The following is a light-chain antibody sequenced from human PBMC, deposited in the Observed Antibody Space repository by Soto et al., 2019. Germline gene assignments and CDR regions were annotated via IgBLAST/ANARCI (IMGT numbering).Light chain of an antibody. J-gene: IGKJ1*01. V-gene: IGKV1-39*01. Sequence: DIQVTQSPSSLSASVGDRVTITCRTSQNIASYLNWFQQKPGKAPKLLISGASKLQIGVPSRFSGSGSGTECTLTINSLQPDDFATYYCQQCYTPSPTFGQGTRVEI. CDR3: QQCYTPSPT. CDR2: GAS. CDR1: QNIASY.